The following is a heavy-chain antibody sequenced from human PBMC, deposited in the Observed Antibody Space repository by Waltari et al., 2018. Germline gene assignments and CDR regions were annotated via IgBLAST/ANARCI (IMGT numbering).Heavy chain of an antibody. CDR3: ASVHMDRGDLEFMDV. D-gene: IGHD3-10*01. J-gene: IGHJ6*02. V-gene: IGHV4-38-2*01. CDR2: IYHSGRT. Sequence: QVQLQESGPGLVKPSETLSLTCAVSGYSISSGYYWGCIRQPPGKGLEWVGPIYHSGRTFYNPPLKRQITISEVTSKNQFSLKGSYVTAADKAGYYWASVHMDRGDLEFMDVWGQGTTFTVSS. CDR1: GYSISSGYY.